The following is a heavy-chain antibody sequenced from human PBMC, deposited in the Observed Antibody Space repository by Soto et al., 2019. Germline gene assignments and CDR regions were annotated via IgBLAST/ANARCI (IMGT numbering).Heavy chain of an antibody. CDR1: GFTFGSYA. CDR3: AKVNTMMVGSGNAFDL. D-gene: IGHD3-22*01. CDR2: ISSGGSGT. J-gene: IGHJ3*01. V-gene: IGHV3-23*01. Sequence: EVQLLESGGGFVQPGGSLRLSCAASGFTFGSYAMTWVRQAPGKGLQWVSSISSGGSGTYYADSVRGRFTISRDSPKNTLYLQLNSLRAEDTAVYYCAKVNTMMVGSGNAFDLGGQGTMVTVSS.